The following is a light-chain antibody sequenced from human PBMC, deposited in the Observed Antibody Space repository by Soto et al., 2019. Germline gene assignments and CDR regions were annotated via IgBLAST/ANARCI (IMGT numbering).Light chain of an antibody. CDR3: QQYGSSPPYT. Sequence: EVVLTQSPGTLSLSPGERATLSCRASQSVSNNYLAWYQQKPGQSPKLLIFGSSARATGIPDRFSGSGSGTDFALTTSSREPEDFVVYYCQQYGSSPPYTFGQGTKLEIK. CDR1: QSVSNNY. CDR2: GSS. J-gene: IGKJ2*01. V-gene: IGKV3-20*01.